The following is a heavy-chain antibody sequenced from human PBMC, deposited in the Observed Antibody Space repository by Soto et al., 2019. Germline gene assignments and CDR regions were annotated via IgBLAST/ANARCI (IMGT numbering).Heavy chain of an antibody. J-gene: IGHJ4*02. CDR1: GYTLNDLS. V-gene: IGHV1-24*01. CDR3: ATGGPAGDFDY. CDR2: FDPEDGET. D-gene: IGHD3-10*01. Sequence: ASVKVSCKVSGYTLNDLSMHWVRQAPGKGLEWMGGFDPEDGETVYAQKFQGRVTMTEDTSTDTANMELSSLTSEDTAVYYCATGGPAGDFDYWGQGTLVTVSS.